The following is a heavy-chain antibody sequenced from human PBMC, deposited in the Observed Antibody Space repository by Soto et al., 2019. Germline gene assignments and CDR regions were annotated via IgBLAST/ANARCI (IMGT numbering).Heavy chain of an antibody. CDR1: GYTFTSYG. V-gene: IGHV1-69*13. CDR3: ALLTTYYYDSSGYPLTN. J-gene: IGHJ4*02. D-gene: IGHD3-22*01. CDR2: IIPIFGTA. Sequence: AASVKVSCKASGYTFTSYGISWVRQAPGQGLEWMGGIIPIFGTANYAQKFQGRVTITADESTSTAYMELSSLRSEDTAVYYCALLTTYYYDSSGYPLTNWGQGTLVTVSS.